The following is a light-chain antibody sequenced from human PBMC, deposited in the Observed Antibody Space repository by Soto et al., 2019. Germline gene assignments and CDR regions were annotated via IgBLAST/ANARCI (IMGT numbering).Light chain of an antibody. V-gene: IGKV3-11*01. CDR3: QQRSNWPPLT. J-gene: IGKJ4*01. CDR2: DAS. CDR1: QSVSSY. Sequence: EIVLTQSPATLSFSPGERATLSCRASQSVSSYLAWYQQKPGQAPRLLIYDASNRATGIPARFSGSGSGPDFTLTISSLEPEDFAVYYCQQRSNWPPLTFGGGTKVEIK.